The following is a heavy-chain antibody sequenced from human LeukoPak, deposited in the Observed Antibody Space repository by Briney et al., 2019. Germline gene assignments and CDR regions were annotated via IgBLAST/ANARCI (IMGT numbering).Heavy chain of an antibody. CDR3: ARGGGGYSWYFDL. CDR1: GGSISSGGYY. Sequence: SETLPLTCTVSGGSISSGGYYWSWIRQHPGEGLEWIGYIYYSGSTHYNPSLKNRVTISVATSKNQFSLRLSSVTAVDTAAYYCARGGGGYSWYFDLWGRGTLVTVSS. V-gene: IGHV4-31*03. J-gene: IGHJ2*01. D-gene: IGHD5-12*01. CDR2: IYYSGST.